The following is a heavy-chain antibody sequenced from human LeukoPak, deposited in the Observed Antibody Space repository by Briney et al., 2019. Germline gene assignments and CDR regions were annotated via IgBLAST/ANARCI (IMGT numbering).Heavy chain of an antibody. CDR3: AIPYCSSTSCYVDWFDP. CDR1: GYTFTSYD. J-gene: IGHJ5*02. V-gene: IGHV1-8*01. D-gene: IGHD2-2*01. Sequence: ASVKVSCKASGYTFTSYDINWVRRATGQGLEWMGWMNPNSGNTGYAQKFQGRVTMTRNTSISTAYMELSSLRSEDTAVYYCAIPYCSSTSCYVDWFDPWGQGTLVTVSS. CDR2: MNPNSGNT.